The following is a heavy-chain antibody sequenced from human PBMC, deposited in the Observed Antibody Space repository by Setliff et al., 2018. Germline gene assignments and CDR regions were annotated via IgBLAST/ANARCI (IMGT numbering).Heavy chain of an antibody. V-gene: IGHV1-18*01. CDR1: GYTFTSYG. CDR3: VRAPPTVVIPPGRAFFDP. J-gene: IGHJ5*02. D-gene: IGHD2-2*01. Sequence: ASVKVSCKASGYTFTSYGVSWVRQAPGQGLEWMGWISAYNGNISYAQKFQGRVTMTTDTYTSTANMELRSLRSDDTAVYYCVRAPPTVVIPPGRAFFDPWGQGTQVTVSS. CDR2: ISAYNGNI.